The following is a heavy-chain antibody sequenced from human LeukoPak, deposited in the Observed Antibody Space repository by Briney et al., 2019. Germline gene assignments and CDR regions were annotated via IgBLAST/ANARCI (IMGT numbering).Heavy chain of an antibody. CDR3: ARGAPTIGYYYYYYMDV. CDR2: IIPIFGTA. CDR1: GGTFSSYA. D-gene: IGHD2-2*01. Sequence: ASVKVSCKASGGTFSSYAIGWVRQAPGQGLEWMGGIIPIFGTANYAQKFQGRVTITADESTSTAYVELSSLRSEDTAVYYCARGAPTIGYYYYYYMDVWGKGTTVTVSS. J-gene: IGHJ6*03. V-gene: IGHV1-69*13.